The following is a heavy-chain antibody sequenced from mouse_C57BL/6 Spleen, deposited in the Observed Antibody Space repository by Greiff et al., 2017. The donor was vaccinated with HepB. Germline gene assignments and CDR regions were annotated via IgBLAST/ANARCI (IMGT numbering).Heavy chain of an antibody. CDR1: GYTFTSYW. J-gene: IGHJ4*01. V-gene: IGHV1-64*01. Sequence: QVHVKQSGAELVKPGASVKLSCKASGYTFTSYWMHWVKQRPGQGLEWIGMIHPNSGSTNYNEKFKSKATLTVDKSSSTAYMQLSSLTSEDSAVYYCARWLPLYAMDYWGQGTSVTVSS. CDR3: ARWLPLYAMDY. CDR2: IHPNSGST. D-gene: IGHD2-2*01.